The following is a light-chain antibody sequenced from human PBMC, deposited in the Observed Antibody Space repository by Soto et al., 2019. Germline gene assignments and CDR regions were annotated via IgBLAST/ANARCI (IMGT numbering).Light chain of an antibody. V-gene: IGLV2-11*01. CDR2: DVT. CDR3: CSYVGTYTV. J-gene: IGLJ2*01. Sequence: QSVLTQPRSVSGSPGQSLTISCTGTSSDVGGSNYVSWYQQHPGQAPKFLIYDVTKRPSGVPDRFSGSKSGNMASLTISGLQAEDEADYYCCSYVGTYTVFGGGTKLTVL. CDR1: SSDVGGSNY.